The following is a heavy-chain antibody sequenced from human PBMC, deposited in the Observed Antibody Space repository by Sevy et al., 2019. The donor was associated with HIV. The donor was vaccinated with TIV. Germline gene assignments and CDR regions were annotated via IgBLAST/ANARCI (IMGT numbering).Heavy chain of an antibody. CDR2: ISSSGSTI. CDR3: ARDVDGEDQLLEIVLDYYYGGMDF. J-gene: IGHJ6*02. D-gene: IGHD2-2*01. CDR1: GFTFSDYY. V-gene: IGHV3-11*01. Sequence: GGSLRLSCAASGFTFSDYYMSWIRQAPGKGLEWVSYISSSGSTIYYADSVKGRFTISRDNAKNPLYLQMNSLRAEDNSVYHCARDVDGEDQLLEIVLDYYYGGMDFWGQGTPVTVSS.